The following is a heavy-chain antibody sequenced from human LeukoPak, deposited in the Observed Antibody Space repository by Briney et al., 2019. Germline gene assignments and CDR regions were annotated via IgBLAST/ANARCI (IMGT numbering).Heavy chain of an antibody. CDR2: INHSGST. CDR3: ARTPRTIVIRVWYFDL. CDR1: GGSFSGYY. D-gene: IGHD2/OR15-2a*01. J-gene: IGHJ2*01. Sequence: SETLSLTCAVYGGSFSGYYWSWIRQPPGKGLEWIGEINHSGSTNYNPSLKSRVTISVDTSKNQFSLKLSSVTAADTAVYYCARTPRTIVIRVWYFDLWGRGTLVTVSS. V-gene: IGHV4-34*01.